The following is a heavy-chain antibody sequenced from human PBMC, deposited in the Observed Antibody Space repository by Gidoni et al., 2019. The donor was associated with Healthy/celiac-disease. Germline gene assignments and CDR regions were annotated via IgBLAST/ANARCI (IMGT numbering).Heavy chain of an antibody. CDR1: GFTVSSNY. CDR3: ARGKSGWYGGGAFDI. D-gene: IGHD6-19*01. J-gene: IGHJ3*02. Sequence: EVQLVESGGGLIQPGGSLRLSCAASGFTVSSNYMSWVRQAPGKGLEWVSVISSGGSTYYADSVKGRFTISRDNSKNTLYLQMNSRRAEDTAVYYCARGKSGWYGGGAFDIWGQGTMVTVSS. V-gene: IGHV3-53*01. CDR2: ISSGGST.